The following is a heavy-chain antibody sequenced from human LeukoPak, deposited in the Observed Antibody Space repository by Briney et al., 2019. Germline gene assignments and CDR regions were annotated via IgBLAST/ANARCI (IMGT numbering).Heavy chain of an antibody. J-gene: IGHJ4*02. CDR3: AKGAMVRGVLDY. D-gene: IGHD3-10*01. CDR1: GFTFSTYA. CDR2: ISNSGEST. V-gene: IGHV3-23*01. Sequence: GGSLRLSCAASGFTFSTYAMSWVRQAPGKGLEWVSTISNSGESTYYADSVKGRFTISRDNSKNTLFLQMNSLRAEDTAVYYCAKGAMVRGVLDYWGQGTLVTVSS.